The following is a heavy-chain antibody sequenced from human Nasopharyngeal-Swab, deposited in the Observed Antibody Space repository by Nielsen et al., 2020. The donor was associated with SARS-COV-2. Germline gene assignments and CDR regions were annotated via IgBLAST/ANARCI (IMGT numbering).Heavy chain of an antibody. J-gene: IGHJ6*03. CDR3: AKDRVSGTVGSYYYYYYMDV. CDR2: ISYDGSSK. V-gene: IGHV3-30*18. D-gene: IGHD1-14*01. Sequence: VRQAPGKGLEWVAVISYDGSSKYYADSVKGRFTISRDNSKNTLYLQMNSLRAEDTAVYYCAKDRVSGTVGSYYYYYYMDVWGKGTTVTVSS.